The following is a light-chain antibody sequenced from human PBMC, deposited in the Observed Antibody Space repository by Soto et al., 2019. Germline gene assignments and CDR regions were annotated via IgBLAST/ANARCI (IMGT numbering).Light chain of an antibody. J-gene: IGKJ5*01. V-gene: IGKV3-11*01. CDR3: QQSSNWPPVT. Sequence: EIVLTQSPAPLSLSPGERATLSCRASQSVSSYLVWYQQKPGQAPRLLIYDASNRATGIPARFSGSGSGTDFTLTISSLEPEDFAIYYCQQSSNWPPVTFGQGTRLEIK. CDR2: DAS. CDR1: QSVSSY.